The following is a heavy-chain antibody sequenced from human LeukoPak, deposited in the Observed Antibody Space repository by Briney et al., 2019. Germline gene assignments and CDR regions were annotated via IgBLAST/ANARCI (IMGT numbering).Heavy chain of an antibody. J-gene: IGHJ4*02. D-gene: IGHD2-15*01. Sequence: GGSLRLSCAASGFTFSSYSMNWVRQAPGKGLEWVSSISSSSSYIYYADSVKGRFTISRDNAKNSLYLQMNSLRAEDTAVYYCARVKYCSGGSCRILDYWGQGTLVTVSS. V-gene: IGHV3-21*01. CDR2: ISSSSSYI. CDR1: GFTFSSYS. CDR3: ARVKYCSGGSCRILDY.